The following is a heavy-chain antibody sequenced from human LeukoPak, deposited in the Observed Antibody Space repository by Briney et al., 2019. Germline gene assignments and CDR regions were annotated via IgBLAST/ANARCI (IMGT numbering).Heavy chain of an antibody. CDR3: ARAGYSSSWTPGD. Sequence: SETLSLTCTVSGGSISSYYWSWIRQPPGKGLEWIGYIYYSGSTNYNPSLKSRVTISVDTSKNQFSLKLSSVTAADTAVYYCARAGYSSSWTPGDWGQGTLVTVSS. D-gene: IGHD6-13*01. CDR2: IYYSGST. CDR1: GGSISSYY. J-gene: IGHJ4*02. V-gene: IGHV4-59*01.